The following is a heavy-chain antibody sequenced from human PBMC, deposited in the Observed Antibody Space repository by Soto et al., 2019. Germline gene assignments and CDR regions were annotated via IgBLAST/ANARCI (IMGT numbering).Heavy chain of an antibody. V-gene: IGHV5-51*01. Sequence: GESLKISCKGSGYSFSRDWIGWVRQMPGKVLEWMGIIYPGDSDIRYSPSFQGQVTISADTSISTAYLQWSSLKASDTAIYYCARRRGSGSDYYYNYGMGVWGQGTTVTVPS. D-gene: IGHD1-26*01. CDR2: IYPGDSDI. CDR3: ARRRGSGSDYYYNYGMGV. CDR1: GYSFSRDW. J-gene: IGHJ6*02.